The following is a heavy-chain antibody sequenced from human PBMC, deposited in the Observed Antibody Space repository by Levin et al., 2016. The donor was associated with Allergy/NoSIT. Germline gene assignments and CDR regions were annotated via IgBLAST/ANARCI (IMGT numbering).Heavy chain of an antibody. CDR3: AKAALQLWSAPDY. V-gene: IGHV3-23*01. J-gene: IGHJ4*02. D-gene: IGHD5-18*01. CDR2: ISGSGGST. Sequence: VRQMPGKGLEWVSAISGSGGSTYYADSVKGRFTISRDNSKNTLYLQMNSLRAEDTAVYYCAKAALQLWSAPDYWGQGTLVTVSS.